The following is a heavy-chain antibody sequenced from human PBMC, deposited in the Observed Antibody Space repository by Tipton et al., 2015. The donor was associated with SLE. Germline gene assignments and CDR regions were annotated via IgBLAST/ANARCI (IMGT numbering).Heavy chain of an antibody. Sequence: TLSLTCTVSGGSISSGDYYWSWIRQPPGKGLEWIGYIFYSGTTYYNPSLKSRVTMSVDTSKNQFSLKLSSVTAADTAVYYCARGHYYYGSGSYLNWFDPWGQGTLVTVSS. D-gene: IGHD3-10*01. CDR3: ARGHYYYGSGSYLNWFDP. V-gene: IGHV4-30-4*01. J-gene: IGHJ5*02. CDR1: GGSISSGDYY. CDR2: IFYSGTT.